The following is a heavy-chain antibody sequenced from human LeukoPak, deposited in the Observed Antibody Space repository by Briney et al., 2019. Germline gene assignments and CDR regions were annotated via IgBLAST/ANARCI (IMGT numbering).Heavy chain of an antibody. D-gene: IGHD6-13*01. Sequence: GESLKISCKGSGYSFTSHWIGWVRQMPGKGLEWMGIIYPGDSDTRYSPSFQGQVTISADKSISTAYLLWSSLKASDTATYYCARHDLAAAAGFDPWGQGTLVTVSS. CDR3: ARHDLAAAAGFDP. CDR1: GYSFTSHW. V-gene: IGHV5-51*01. J-gene: IGHJ5*02. CDR2: IYPGDSDT.